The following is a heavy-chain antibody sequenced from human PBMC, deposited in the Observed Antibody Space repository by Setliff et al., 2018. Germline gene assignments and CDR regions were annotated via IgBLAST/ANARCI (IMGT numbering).Heavy chain of an antibody. CDR1: GFTFSTYA. CDR2: IYSGDRNT. V-gene: IGHV3-23*03. Sequence: GGSLRLSCAASGFTFSTYAMSWVRQAPGKGLEWVSTIYSGDRNTFYTDSVKGRFTIFGDGSKNTLFLQMTSLRAEDTAVYYCAKPQVELRWGFESWGQGTPVTVSS. D-gene: IGHD1-7*01. J-gene: IGHJ4*02. CDR3: AKPQVELRWGFES.